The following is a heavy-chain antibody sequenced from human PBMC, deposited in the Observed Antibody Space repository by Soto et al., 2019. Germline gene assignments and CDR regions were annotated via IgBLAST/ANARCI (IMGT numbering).Heavy chain of an antibody. CDR2: IFAGGHT. V-gene: IGHV3-53*01. CDR1: GFTVSGSY. CDR3: ARGEQFRHYCDC. J-gene: IGHJ4*02. Sequence: EVQLVESVGGLIQPGGSLRLSCAASGFTVSGSYVSWVRQAPGEGLEWVSVIFAGGHTFYADSVRGRFTISRDTSKNTVSLQMNSLRVDDTAVYYCARGEQFRHYCDCWGPGTLVTVSS. D-gene: IGHD2-21*01.